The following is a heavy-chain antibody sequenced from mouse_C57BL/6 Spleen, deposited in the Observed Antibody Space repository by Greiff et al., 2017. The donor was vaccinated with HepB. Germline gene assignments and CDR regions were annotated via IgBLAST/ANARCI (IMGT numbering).Heavy chain of an antibody. V-gene: IGHV1-61*01. CDR1: GYTFTSYW. CDR2: IYPSDSET. D-gene: IGHD1-1*01. J-gene: IGHJ4*01. Sequence: VQLQQSGAELVRPGSSVKLSCKASGYTFTSYWMDWVKQRPGQGLEWIGNIYPSDSETHYNQKFKDKATLTVDKSSSTAYMQLSSLTSEDSAVYYCAKTADGSRDGAMDYWGQGTSVTVSS. CDR3: AKTADGSRDGAMDY.